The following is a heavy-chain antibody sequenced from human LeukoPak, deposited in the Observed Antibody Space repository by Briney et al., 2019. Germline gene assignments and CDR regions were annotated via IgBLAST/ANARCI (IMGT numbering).Heavy chain of an antibody. V-gene: IGHV3-13*01. Sequence: GGSLRLSCAASGFTFSNYDMHWVRQAPGKGLEWVLTIGTAGDTYSSDSVKGRCTVSRENVRNSLYLQMKSLRVGDTAVYYCARVGVVRGVIGYNGMDVWGQGTTVTVSS. CDR3: ARVGVVRGVIGYNGMDV. CDR1: GFTFSNYD. CDR2: IGTAGDT. J-gene: IGHJ6*02. D-gene: IGHD3-10*01.